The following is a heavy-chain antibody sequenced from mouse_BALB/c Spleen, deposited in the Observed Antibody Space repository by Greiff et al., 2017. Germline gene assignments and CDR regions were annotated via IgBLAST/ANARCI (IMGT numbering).Heavy chain of an antibody. D-gene: IGHD2-1*01. J-gene: IGHJ4*01. Sequence: ESGPGLVKPSQSLSLTCTVTGYSITSDYAWNWIRQFPGNKLEWMGYISYSGSTSYNPSLKSRISITRDTSKNQFFLQLNSVTTEDTATYYCARSEGNPYYYAMDYWGQGTSVTVSS. CDR3: ARSEGNPYYYAMDY. CDR1: GYSITSDYA. CDR2: ISYSGST. V-gene: IGHV3-2*02.